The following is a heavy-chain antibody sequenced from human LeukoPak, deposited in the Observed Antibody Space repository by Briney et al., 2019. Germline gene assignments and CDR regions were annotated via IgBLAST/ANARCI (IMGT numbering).Heavy chain of an antibody. D-gene: IGHD1-1*01. CDR2: INPNSGGT. CDR3: AREAWGLERSYFDY. CDR1: GYTFTAYY. Sequence: ASVKVSCKASGYTFTAYYIHWVRQAPGQGLEWMGWINPNSGGTNYAQKFQGRVTMTRDTSISTAYMELSRLTSDDTAVYYCAREAWGLERSYFDYWGQGTLVTVSS. J-gene: IGHJ4*02. V-gene: IGHV1-2*02.